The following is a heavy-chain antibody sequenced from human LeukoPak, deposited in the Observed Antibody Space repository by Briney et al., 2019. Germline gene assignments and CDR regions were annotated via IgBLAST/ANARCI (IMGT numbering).Heavy chain of an antibody. D-gene: IGHD1-1*01. CDR2: INHSGST. Sequence: PSQTLSPTCALYGGSFSGYYWSWIRQPPGKGLEWIGEINHSGSTNYNPSLKSRVTISVDTSKNQFSLKLSSVTAADTAVYYCGRGLGGTTLDAFDIWGQGTMVTVSS. V-gene: IGHV4-34*01. J-gene: IGHJ3*02. CDR1: GGSFSGYY. CDR3: GRGLGGTTLDAFDI.